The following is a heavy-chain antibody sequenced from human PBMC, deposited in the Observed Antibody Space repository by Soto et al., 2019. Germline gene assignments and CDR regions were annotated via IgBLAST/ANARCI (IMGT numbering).Heavy chain of an antibody. CDR2: LNQDGSEE. Sequence: GGSLRLSCATSGFTFRSYWMSWVRQAPGKGLEWVANLNQDGSEEQYVDSVKGRFTISRDDGNNLLYLQMNSLRPEDTAMYFCARSDTTGGFDYWGQGTLVTVSS. D-gene: IGHD1-26*01. CDR3: ARSDTTGGFDY. V-gene: IGHV3-7*03. CDR1: GFTFRSYW. J-gene: IGHJ4*02.